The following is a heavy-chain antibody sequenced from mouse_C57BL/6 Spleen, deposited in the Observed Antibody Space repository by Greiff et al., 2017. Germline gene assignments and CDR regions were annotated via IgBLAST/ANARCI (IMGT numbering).Heavy chain of an antibody. Sequence: QVQLQQPGAELVKPGASVKLSCKASGYTFTSYWMQWVKQRPGQGLEWIGEIDPSDSYTNYNQKFKGKATLTVDTSSSTAYMQLSSLTSEDSAVYYCASACDGYSVDVWGTGTTVTVSS. J-gene: IGHJ1*03. D-gene: IGHD2-3*01. CDR1: GYTFTSYW. CDR2: IDPSDSYT. CDR3: ASACDGYSVDV. V-gene: IGHV1-50*01.